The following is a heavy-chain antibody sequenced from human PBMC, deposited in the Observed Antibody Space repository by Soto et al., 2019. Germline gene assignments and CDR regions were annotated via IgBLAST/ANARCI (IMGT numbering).Heavy chain of an antibody. J-gene: IGHJ6*02. D-gene: IGHD3-16*01. CDR3: VMVDNYVTPTPQDV. V-gene: IGHV1-18*01. CDR1: GYIFVNYG. Sequence: QVQLVQSGDEVKKPGASVKVSCKASGYIFVNYGIAWVRQAPGQGLGWMGWISPYTGNTHSATKVQGRLTMTTDTSTSTAYMDLGSLTSDYTAVYYCVMVDNYVTPTPQDVWGQGTTVTVSS. CDR2: ISPYTGNT.